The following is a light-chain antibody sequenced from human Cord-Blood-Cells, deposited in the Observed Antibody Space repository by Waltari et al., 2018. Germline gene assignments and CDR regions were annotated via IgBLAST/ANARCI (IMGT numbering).Light chain of an antibody. V-gene: IGKV3-15*01. CDR1: QSVSSN. CDR3: QQYNNWPPFT. J-gene: IGKJ3*01. Sequence: EIVMTQSPATLSVYPGERATLFPRASQSVSSNLAWYQQRHGQAPRLLLYGAYTRATGIPARFSGSGSGKEFTLTISSLQSEDFAVYYCQQYNNWPPFTFGPGTKVDIK. CDR2: GAY.